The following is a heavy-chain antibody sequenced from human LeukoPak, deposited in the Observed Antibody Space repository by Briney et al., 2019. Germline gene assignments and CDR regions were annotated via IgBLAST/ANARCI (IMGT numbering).Heavy chain of an antibody. CDR3: AKGIGSRPIYYYYGMDV. V-gene: IGHV3-23*01. J-gene: IGHJ6*02. CDR1: GFTLSSYA. D-gene: IGHD2-2*01. Sequence: PGGSLSLSCAASGFTLSSYAMRRVRQAPGKGLEWVSAISGSGGSTYHADSVKGRFTISRDNSKNTQYLQMNSLRAEDTAVYYCAKGIGSRPIYYYYGMDVWGQGTTVTVSS. CDR2: ISGSGGST.